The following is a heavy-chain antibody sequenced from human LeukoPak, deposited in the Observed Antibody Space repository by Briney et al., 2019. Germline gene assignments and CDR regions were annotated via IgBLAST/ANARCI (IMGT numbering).Heavy chain of an antibody. V-gene: IGHV4-34*01. Sequence: SETLSLTCAVYGGSFSGYYWSWIRQLPGKGLEWIGEINHSGSTNYNPSLKSRVTISVDTSKNQFSLKLSSVTAADTAVYYCASFDYWGQGTLVTVSS. CDR2: INHSGST. CDR1: GGSFSGYY. J-gene: IGHJ4*02. CDR3: ASFDY.